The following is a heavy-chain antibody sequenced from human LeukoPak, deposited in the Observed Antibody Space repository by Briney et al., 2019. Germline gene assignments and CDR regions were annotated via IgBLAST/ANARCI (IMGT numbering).Heavy chain of an antibody. J-gene: IGHJ4*02. D-gene: IGHD2-21*02. CDR2: ISGSGGDT. CDR1: GFTFNSYA. CDR3: AKEYCGGDCHDDYFDY. V-gene: IGHV3-23*01. Sequence: GGSLRLSCAASGFTFNSYAMTWVRQAPGKGLEWVSAISGSGGDTEYADSVKGRFTISRDNSKNTLYLQMNSLRAEDTAVYYCAKEYCGGDCHDDYFDYWGQGTLVTVSS.